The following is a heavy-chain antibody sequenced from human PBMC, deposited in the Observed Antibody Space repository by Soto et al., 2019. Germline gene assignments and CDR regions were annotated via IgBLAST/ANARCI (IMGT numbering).Heavy chain of an antibody. CDR3: ARGGSGDIVVVAAIDY. V-gene: IGHV4-31*03. CDR2: IFYSGST. CDR1: GGSISSGNYY. J-gene: IGHJ4*02. D-gene: IGHD2-15*01. Sequence: QVQLQESGPGLVKPSQTLSLTCTVSGGSISSGNYYWSWIRQHPGKGLEWIGYIFYSGSTYYNPPRKRRVTIAVDTSKNQFSLKLRSVTAADTAVYYCARGGSGDIVVVAAIDYWGQGTLVTVSS.